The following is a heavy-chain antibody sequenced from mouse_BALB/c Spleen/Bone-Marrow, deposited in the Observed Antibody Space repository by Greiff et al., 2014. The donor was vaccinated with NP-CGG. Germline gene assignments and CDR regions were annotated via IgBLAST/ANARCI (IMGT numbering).Heavy chain of an antibody. Sequence: VQLKASGGGLVQPGGSLRLSCATSGFTFTDYYMSWVRQPPGKALEWLGFIRNKANGYTTEYSASVKGRFTISRDNSQSILYLQMNTLRAEDSATYYCARDKNYGSYWYFDVWGAGTTVTVSS. CDR2: IRNKANGYTT. J-gene: IGHJ1*01. V-gene: IGHV7-3*02. CDR3: ARDKNYGSYWYFDV. CDR1: GFTFTDYY. D-gene: IGHD2-1*01.